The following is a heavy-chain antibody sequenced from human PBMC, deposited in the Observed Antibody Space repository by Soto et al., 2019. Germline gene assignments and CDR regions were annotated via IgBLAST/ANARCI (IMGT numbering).Heavy chain of an antibody. Sequence: SSETLSLTCTVSGDSISTGAYYWSWIRQLPEKGLEWIGNIYSSGSTEYNPSLKSRLTVSIDTSQNQFSLRLNSMTAADTAVYYCAKDSRVTMIVVAPYFDYWGQGTLVTVSS. V-gene: IGHV4-31*03. J-gene: IGHJ4*02. CDR2: IYSSGST. D-gene: IGHD3-22*01. CDR1: GDSISTGAYY. CDR3: AKDSRVTMIVVAPYFDY.